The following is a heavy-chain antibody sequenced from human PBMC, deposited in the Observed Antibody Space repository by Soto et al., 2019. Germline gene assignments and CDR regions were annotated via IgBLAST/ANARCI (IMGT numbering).Heavy chain of an antibody. V-gene: IGHV1-69*02. CDR1: GGTFSSYT. J-gene: IGHJ3*02. CDR3: ARAGSMVRGVIITDAFDI. CDR2: IIPILGIA. D-gene: IGHD3-10*01. Sequence: QVQLVQSGAEVKKPGSSVKVSCKASGGTFSSYTISWVRQAPGQGLEWMGRIIPILGIANYAQKFQGRVTITADKSTSTAYMGLSGLSSEDTAVYYCARAGSMVRGVIITDAFDIWGQGTMVTVSS.